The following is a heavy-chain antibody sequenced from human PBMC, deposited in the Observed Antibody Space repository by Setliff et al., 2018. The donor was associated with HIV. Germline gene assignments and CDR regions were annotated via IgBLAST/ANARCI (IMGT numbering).Heavy chain of an antibody. Sequence: ASVKVSCKAYGYSFSSYGLNWVRQAPGQGLEWLGWISAENGSTNYAQKFQGRVIMTTDTSTSTAYMELKSLRSDDTAVYFCARDRSPTVAGTFGYWGQGTLVTVSS. CDR1: GYSFSSYG. CDR3: ARDRSPTVAGTFGY. J-gene: IGHJ4*02. CDR2: ISAENGST. V-gene: IGHV1-18*01. D-gene: IGHD6-19*01.